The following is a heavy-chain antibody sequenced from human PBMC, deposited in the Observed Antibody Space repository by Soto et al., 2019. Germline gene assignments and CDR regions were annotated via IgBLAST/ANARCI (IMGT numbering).Heavy chain of an antibody. CDR3: AKDGYCSGGSCYHRGGYYGMDV. J-gene: IGHJ6*02. CDR1: GFTFSSYA. Sequence: PGGSLRLSCAASGFTFSSYAMSWVRQAPGKGLEWVSAISGSGGSTYYSDSVKGRFTISRDNSKTTLYLQMNSLRAEDTAVYYCAKDGYCSGGSCYHRGGYYGMDVWGQGTTVTVSS. D-gene: IGHD2-15*01. CDR2: ISGSGGST. V-gene: IGHV3-23*01.